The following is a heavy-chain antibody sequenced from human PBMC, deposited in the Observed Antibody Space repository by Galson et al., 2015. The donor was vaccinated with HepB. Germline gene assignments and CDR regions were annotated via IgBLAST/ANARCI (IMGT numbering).Heavy chain of an antibody. D-gene: IGHD2-2*01. J-gene: IGHJ5*02. CDR3: ARGGGSDCSSTSCYPPWFDP. CDR2: IIPIFGTA. CDR1: GGTFSSYA. Sequence: SVKVSCKASGGTFSSYAISWVRQAPGQGLEWMGGIIPIFGTANYAQKFQGRVTITADESTSTAYMELSSLRSEDTAVYYCARGGGSDCSSTSCYPPWFDPWGQGTLVTVSS. V-gene: IGHV1-69*13.